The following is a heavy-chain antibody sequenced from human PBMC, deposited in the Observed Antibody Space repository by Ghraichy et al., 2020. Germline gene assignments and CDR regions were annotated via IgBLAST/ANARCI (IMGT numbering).Heavy chain of an antibody. CDR3: ARDRDYDTSGYFHY. CDR2: INPNSGGT. CDR1: GYSFTGYY. J-gene: IGHJ4*02. D-gene: IGHD3-22*01. V-gene: IGHV1-2*02. Sequence: ASVKVSCKAFGYSFTGYYMHWVRQAPGQGLEWMGWINPNSGGTNYAQKFQGRVSMTRDTSINTTYMELSRLRSDDTAVFYCARDRDYDTSGYFHYWGQGTLVTVSS.